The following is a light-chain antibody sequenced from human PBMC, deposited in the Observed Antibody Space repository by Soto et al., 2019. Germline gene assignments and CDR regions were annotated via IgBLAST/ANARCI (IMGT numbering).Light chain of an antibody. Sequence: EIVLTQSPGTLSLSPGERATLSCRASQSVSSSYLAWYQQKPGQAPRLLIYGASNRATGIPDRFSGSGSGTDFTLTISRLEPEDFAIYYCQQYDSSPPGVTFGPGTKVDIK. J-gene: IGKJ3*01. CDR2: GAS. V-gene: IGKV3-20*01. CDR1: QSVSSSY. CDR3: QQYDSSPPGVT.